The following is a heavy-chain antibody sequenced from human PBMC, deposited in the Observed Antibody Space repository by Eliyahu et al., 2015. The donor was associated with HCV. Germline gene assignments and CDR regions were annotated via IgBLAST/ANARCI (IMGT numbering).Heavy chain of an antibody. CDR2: VYHTGTT. D-gene: IGHD2-21*01. Sequence: QVQLRESGPGQVKPSETLSLTCDVSXSXXSXGYYWGWVRQSPGKGLESIXWVYHTGTTFYNPSLKSRVTISAVTSKNEISLKVKSVTAADTAVYYCVRVGIRDGWFDPWGQGTLVTVSS. J-gene: IGHJ5*02. V-gene: IGHV4-38-2*01. CDR1: XSXXSXGYY. CDR3: VRVGIRDGWFDP.